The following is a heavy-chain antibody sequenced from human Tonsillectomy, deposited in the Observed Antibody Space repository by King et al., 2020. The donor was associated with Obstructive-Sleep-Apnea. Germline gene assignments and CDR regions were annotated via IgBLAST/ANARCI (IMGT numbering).Heavy chain of an antibody. J-gene: IGHJ6*02. CDR1: GASVISGTYY. D-gene: IGHD2/OR15-2a*01. CDR3: AKFIEYYSLDL. Sequence: LQLQESGPRQVKPSETLSLTCSVSGASVISGTYYWSWIRQPPGKGLEWIGHIYPSGSTDYNPSLKSRLTIPLDTSRNSFSLRLRSVTAADTAVYYCAKFIEYYSLDLWGQGTTVTVSS. CDR2: IYPSGST. V-gene: IGHV4-61*01.